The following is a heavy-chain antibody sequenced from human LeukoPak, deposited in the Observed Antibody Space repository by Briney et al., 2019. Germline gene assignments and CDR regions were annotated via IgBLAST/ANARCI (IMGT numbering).Heavy chain of an antibody. CDR1: GFTFSSYW. V-gene: IGHV3-74*01. CDR3: ARRGLVPAFDI. J-gene: IGHJ3*02. Sequence: GGSLRLSCAASGFTFSSYWIHWVRQAPGKGLVWLSRVNSDGNITTYADSVRGRSTISRDNAKNTLYLQMNSLRAEDTAVYYCARRGLVPAFDIWGQGTTVIVTS. CDR2: VNSDGNIT. D-gene: IGHD3-10*02.